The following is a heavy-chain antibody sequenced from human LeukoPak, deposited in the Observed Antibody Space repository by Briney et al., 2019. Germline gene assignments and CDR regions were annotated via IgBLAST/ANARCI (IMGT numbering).Heavy chain of an antibody. CDR3: AKDKGRGARNDAFDI. V-gene: IGHV3-9*01. J-gene: IGHJ3*02. CDR1: GFTFDDYA. CDR2: ISWNSGSI. Sequence: GGSLRLSCAACGFTFDDYAMLWVRQARGEGLEWVSGISWNSGSIVYADSVKGLCTISRDNAINSMYLQMNRMRTEATALYYCAKDKGRGARNDAFDIWGKGTMVTVSS. D-gene: IGHD1-26*01.